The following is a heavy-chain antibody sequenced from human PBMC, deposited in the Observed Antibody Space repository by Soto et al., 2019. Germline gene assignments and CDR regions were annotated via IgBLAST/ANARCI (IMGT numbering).Heavy chain of an antibody. D-gene: IGHD3-22*01. V-gene: IGHV3-23*01. J-gene: IGHJ6*02. CDR1: GFTFSSYA. Sequence: GGSLRLSCAASGFTFSSYAMSWVRQAPGKGLEWVSAISGSGGSTYYADSVKGRFTISRDNSKNTLYLQMNSLRAEDTAVYYCARAVGYYDSSGYYYDYYYGMDVWGQGTTVTVSS. CDR3: ARAVGYYDSSGYYYDYYYGMDV. CDR2: ISGSGGST.